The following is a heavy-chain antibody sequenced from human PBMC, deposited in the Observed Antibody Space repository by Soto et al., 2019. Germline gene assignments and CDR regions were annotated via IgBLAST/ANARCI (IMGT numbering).Heavy chain of an antibody. J-gene: IGHJ4*02. D-gene: IGHD4-17*01. V-gene: IGHV4-59*08. Sequence: LSLTCTVSGGSISSYYWSWIRQPPGKGLEWIGYIYYSGSTNYNPSLKSRVTISVDTSKNQFSLKLSSVTAADTAVYYCASLDYGDYGYYFGYWGQGTLVTVSS. CDR2: IYYSGST. CDR1: GGSISSYY. CDR3: ASLDYGDYGYYFGY.